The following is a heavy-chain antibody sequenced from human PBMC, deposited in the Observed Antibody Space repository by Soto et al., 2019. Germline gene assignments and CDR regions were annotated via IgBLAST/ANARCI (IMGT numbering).Heavy chain of an antibody. CDR2: IIPVFGTA. V-gene: IGHV1-69*01. CDR1: GGTFISYA. J-gene: IGHJ4*02. D-gene: IGHD1-20*01. CDR3: ARSPSRFSWNGNYFDY. Sequence: QVQLVQSGTEVKMPGSSLKVSCKASGGTFISYAISWVRQAPGQGLEWMGGIIPVFGTANYAQKFQGRVTMTADDSTHTAYMELNSLTSEDTAVYYCARSPSRFSWNGNYFDYWGQGTLVTVSS.